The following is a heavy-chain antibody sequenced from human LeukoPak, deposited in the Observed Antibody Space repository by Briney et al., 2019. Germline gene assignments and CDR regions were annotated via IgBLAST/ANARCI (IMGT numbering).Heavy chain of an antibody. CDR1: GFAFNEYN. J-gene: IGHJ4*02. CDR2: IFYDGSSK. Sequence: GGSLRLSCAASGFAFNEYNMHWVRQAPGKGLEWVTFIFYDGSSKKEADSVKGRFSISRDNSKNTVYLQMNSLRPEDTAVYYCARDFSARYTIDYWGQGTLVTVSS. V-gene: IGHV3-30*04. CDR3: ARDFSARYTIDY. D-gene: IGHD5-18*01.